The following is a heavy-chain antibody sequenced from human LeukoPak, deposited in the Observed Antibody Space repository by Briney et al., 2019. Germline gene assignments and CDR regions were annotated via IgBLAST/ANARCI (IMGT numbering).Heavy chain of an antibody. J-gene: IGHJ4*02. CDR3: TTFSYNFDY. CDR2: IKSKIDGGTT. D-gene: IGHD1-1*01. CDR1: RFTFSNAW. Sequence: GGSLRLSCVASRFTFSNAWMTWVRQAPGKGLEWVGLIKSKIDGGTTDYASPVKGRFTVSRDDSNNTLYLQMNSLKTEDTAVYYCTTFSYNFDYWGQGTLVTVSS. V-gene: IGHV3-15*01.